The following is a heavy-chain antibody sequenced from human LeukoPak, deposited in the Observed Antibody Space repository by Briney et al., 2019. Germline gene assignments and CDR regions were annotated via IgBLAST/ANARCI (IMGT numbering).Heavy chain of an antibody. V-gene: IGHV1-69*04. Sequence: SVKVSCKASGGTFSSYAISWVRQAPGQGLEWMGRIIPILGIANYAQKFQGRVTITADKSTSTAYMELSSLRSEDTAVYYCARDFGGYDAGAFDIWGQGTMVTVSS. J-gene: IGHJ3*02. D-gene: IGHD5-12*01. CDR1: GGTFSSYA. CDR3: ARDFGGYDAGAFDI. CDR2: IIPILGIA.